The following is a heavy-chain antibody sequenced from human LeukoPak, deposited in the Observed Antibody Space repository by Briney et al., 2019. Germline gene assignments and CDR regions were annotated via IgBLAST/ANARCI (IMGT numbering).Heavy chain of an antibody. J-gene: IGHJ5*02. V-gene: IGHV3-48*01. CDR2: ISSGSTII. D-gene: IGHD6-13*01. CDR1: GFTFSSHS. CDR3: AKVPRQHDNWFDP. Sequence: PGGSLRLSCAASGFTFSSHSMNWVRQAPGKGLEWVSYISSGSTIIHYADSVKGRFTISRDDAKNSLYLQMNSLRAEDTAVYYCAKVPRQHDNWFDPWGRGTLVTVSS.